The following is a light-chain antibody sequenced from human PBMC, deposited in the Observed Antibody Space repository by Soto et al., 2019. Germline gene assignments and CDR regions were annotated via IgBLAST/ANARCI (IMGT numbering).Light chain of an antibody. CDR1: KSVSSSY. J-gene: IGKJ4*01. Sequence: EIVLTQSPGTLSLSPGERSTLSCRASKSVSSSYLAWYQQKPGQAPRLLIYGASSRATGIPDRFSGSGSGTDFTLTISRLEPEDFAVYYCQQYGSSPPALTFGVGTKVEIK. CDR3: QQYGSSPPALT. CDR2: GAS. V-gene: IGKV3-20*01.